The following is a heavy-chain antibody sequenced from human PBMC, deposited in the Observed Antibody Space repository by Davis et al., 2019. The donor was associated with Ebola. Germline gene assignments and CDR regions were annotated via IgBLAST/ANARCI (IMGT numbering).Heavy chain of an antibody. CDR1: GGSISSSSYY. CDR3: AGGGSGYYYGMDV. CDR2: IYYSGST. J-gene: IGHJ6*02. Sequence: SETLSLTCTVSGGSISSSSYYWSWIRQPPGKGLEWIGYIYYSGSTNYNPSLKSRVTISVDTSKNQFSLKLSSVTAADTAVYYCAGGGSGYYYGMDVWGQGTTVTVSS. D-gene: IGHD2-15*01. V-gene: IGHV4-61*05.